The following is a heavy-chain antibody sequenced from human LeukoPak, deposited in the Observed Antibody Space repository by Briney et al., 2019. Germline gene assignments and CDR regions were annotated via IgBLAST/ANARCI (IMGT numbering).Heavy chain of an antibody. CDR1: GGSVSSGGYY. J-gene: IGHJ4*02. CDR2: IYYSGST. CDR3: ARKTDSGTSLVDY. D-gene: IGHD5-12*01. V-gene: IGHV4-61*03. Sequence: SETLSLTRTVSGGSVSSGGYYWSWIRQPPGKGLEWIGHIYYSGSTNYNPSLKSRVTISIDTSLNHFSLRLSSVTAADTAVYYCARKTDSGTSLVDYWGQGTLVTVSS.